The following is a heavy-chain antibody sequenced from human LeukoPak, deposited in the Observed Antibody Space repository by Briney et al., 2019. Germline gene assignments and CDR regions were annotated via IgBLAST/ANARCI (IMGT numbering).Heavy chain of an antibody. Sequence: GGSLRLSCAASGFTLSSYAMSWVRQAPGKGLEWVSAISGSGGSTYYADSVKGRFTISRDNSKNTLYLQMNSLRAEDTAVYYCAKDSYDFWSGYYPIDYWGQGTLVTVSS. V-gene: IGHV3-23*01. CDR2: ISGSGGST. D-gene: IGHD3-3*01. CDR3: AKDSYDFWSGYYPIDY. CDR1: GFTLSSYA. J-gene: IGHJ4*02.